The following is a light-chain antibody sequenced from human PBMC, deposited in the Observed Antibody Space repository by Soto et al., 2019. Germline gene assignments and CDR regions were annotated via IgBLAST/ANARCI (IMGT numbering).Light chain of an antibody. CDR1: QSVSSY. CDR2: DAF. V-gene: IGKV3-11*01. CDR3: QQGGA. J-gene: IGKJ3*01. Sequence: EIVLTQSPATLSLSPGDRATLSCRASQSVSSYLAWYQQKPGQAPRLLIYDAFNRATGIPARFSGSGSGTDFTRTISSLEPEDSSVYYCQQGGAFGPGTKVDIK.